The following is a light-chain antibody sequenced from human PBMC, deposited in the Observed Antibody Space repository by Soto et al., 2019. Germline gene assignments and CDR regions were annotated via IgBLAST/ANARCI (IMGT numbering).Light chain of an antibody. J-gene: IGKJ3*01. CDR1: QSVSSSY. Sequence: EIVLTQSPGTLSLSPGERATLSCRASQSVSSSYLAWYQQKPGQAPRLLIYGASSRATGIPDRFSGSGSGTDFTRTISRLEPEDFAVYYCQQYGSSPTFGPGTKGDIK. CDR3: QQYGSSPT. CDR2: GAS. V-gene: IGKV3-20*01.